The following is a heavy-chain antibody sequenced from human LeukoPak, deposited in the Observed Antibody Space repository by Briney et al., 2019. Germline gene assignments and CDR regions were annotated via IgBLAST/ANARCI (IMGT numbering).Heavy chain of an antibody. CDR3: ARGGCSGGSCYSRQLYYYYGMDV. Sequence: ASVKVSCKASGYTFTGYYMHWVRQAPGQGLEWMGWISAYNGNTNYAQKLQGRVTMTTDTSTSTAYMELRSLRSDDTAVYYCARGGCSGGSCYSRQLYYYYGMDVWGQGTTVTVSS. D-gene: IGHD2-15*01. CDR2: ISAYNGNT. J-gene: IGHJ6*02. V-gene: IGHV1-18*04. CDR1: GYTFTGYY.